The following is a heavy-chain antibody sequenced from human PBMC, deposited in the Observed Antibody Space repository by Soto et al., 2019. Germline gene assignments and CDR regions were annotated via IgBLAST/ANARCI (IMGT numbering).Heavy chain of an antibody. J-gene: IGHJ6*02. Sequence: SVKVSCKASEDTFRNYAISWVRQAPGQGLEWMGGIIPIFGTANYAQKFQGRVTITADTSANTVYLELSSLRSEDTAVYYCARDLAPVVRGVLSYGMDVWGQGTTVTVSS. D-gene: IGHD3-10*02. CDR2: IIPIFGTA. CDR3: ARDLAPVVRGVLSYGMDV. CDR1: EDTFRNYA. V-gene: IGHV1-69*06.